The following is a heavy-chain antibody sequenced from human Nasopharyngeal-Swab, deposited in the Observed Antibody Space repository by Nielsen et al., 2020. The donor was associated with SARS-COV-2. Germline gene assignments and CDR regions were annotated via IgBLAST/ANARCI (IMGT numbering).Heavy chain of an antibody. CDR3: ARARPRLSRSIAAAGLDTFDI. CDR2: MSYDGSNK. CDR1: GFTFSSYA. V-gene: IGHV3-30-3*01. D-gene: IGHD6-13*01. J-gene: IGHJ3*02. Sequence: GESLKISCAASGFTFSSYAMHWVRQAPGKGLEWVAFMSYDGSNKYYADSVKGRFTISRDNPNNTLYLQMSSLRPEDTAVYFCARARPRLSRSIAAAGLDTFDIWGQGTMVTVSS.